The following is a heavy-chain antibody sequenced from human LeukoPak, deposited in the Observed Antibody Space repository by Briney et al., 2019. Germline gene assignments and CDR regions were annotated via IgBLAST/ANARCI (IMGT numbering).Heavy chain of an antibody. CDR1: GGTFSSYA. D-gene: IGHD2-2*02. V-gene: IGHV1-69*05. J-gene: IGHJ6*03. CDR2: IIPIFGTA. CDR3: ARDLLVVPAAIRHYYYYMDV. Sequence: SVKVSCKASGGTFSSYAISWVRQAPGQGLEWMGGIIPIFGTANYAQKFQGRVTITTDESTSTAYMELSSLRSEDTAVYYCARDLLVVPAAIRHYYYYMDVWGKGTTVTVSS.